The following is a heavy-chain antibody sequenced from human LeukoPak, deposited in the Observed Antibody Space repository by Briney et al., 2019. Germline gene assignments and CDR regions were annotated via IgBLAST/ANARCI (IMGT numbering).Heavy chain of an antibody. CDR2: INPNSGGT. Sequence: VASVTVSCKASGYTLTGYYMPWVRQAPGQGLEWMGWINPNSGGTNYAQNFQGRVTMTRDTSISTAYMELSRLGSDDTAVYYCARDGASGYLADYWGQGTLVTVSS. D-gene: IGHD3-3*01. V-gene: IGHV1-2*02. J-gene: IGHJ4*02. CDR3: ARDGASGYLADY. CDR1: GYTLTGYY.